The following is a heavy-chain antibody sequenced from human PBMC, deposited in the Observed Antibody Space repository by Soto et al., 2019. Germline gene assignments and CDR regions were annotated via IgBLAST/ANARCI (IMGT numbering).Heavy chain of an antibody. CDR1: GFTFSSYG. Sequence: QVQLVESGGGVVQPGRSLRLSCAASGFTFSSYGMHWVRQAPGKGLEWVAVISYDGSNKYYADSVKGRFTISRDNSKNTLYLQMKRLRAEDTAVYYCAAERGVAAAGRGGYYYYYGMDVWGQGTTVTVSS. D-gene: IGHD6-13*01. CDR3: AAERGVAAAGRGGYYYYYGMDV. J-gene: IGHJ6*02. CDR2: ISYDGSNK. V-gene: IGHV3-30*03.